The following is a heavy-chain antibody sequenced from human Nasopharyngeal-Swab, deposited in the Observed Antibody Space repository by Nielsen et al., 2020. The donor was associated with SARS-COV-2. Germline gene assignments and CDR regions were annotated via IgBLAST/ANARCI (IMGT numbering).Heavy chain of an antibody. D-gene: IGHD2-21*02. CDR3: ARSGIGGDCYSALCAFDI. J-gene: IGHJ3*02. Sequence: ASVKVSCKASGYTFTGYYMHWVRQAPGQGLEWMGRINPNSGGTNYAQKFQGRVTMTRDTSISTAYMELRSLRSDDTAVYYCARSGIGGDCYSALCAFDIWGQGTMVTVSS. CDR2: INPNSGGT. CDR1: GYTFTGYY. V-gene: IGHV1-2*06.